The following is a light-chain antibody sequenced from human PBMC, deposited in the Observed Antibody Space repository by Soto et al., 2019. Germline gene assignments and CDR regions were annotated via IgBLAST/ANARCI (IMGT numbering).Light chain of an antibody. V-gene: IGKV1-5*03. CDR3: QHYNSYLEA. CDR1: QTISSW. Sequence: DIPLTVSPSTVSGSVRDRVTITCRASQTISSWLAWYTQKPGKAPKLLIYKAYTLKSGVPSRFSGSGSGTEFTLTISSLQPDDFATYYSQHYNSYLEAFGQGTTVDVK. CDR2: KAY. J-gene: IGKJ1*01.